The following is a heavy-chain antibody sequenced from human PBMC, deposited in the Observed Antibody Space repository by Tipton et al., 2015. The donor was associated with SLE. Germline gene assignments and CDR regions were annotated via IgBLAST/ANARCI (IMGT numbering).Heavy chain of an antibody. Sequence: TLSLTCTVSGGSISSSSYYWGWIRQPPGKGLEWIGSIYYSGSTYYNPSLKSRVTISVDTSKNQFSLKLSSVTAADTAVYYCARRDSTMGAFDYWGQGTLVIVSS. V-gene: IGHV4-39*07. D-gene: IGHD2-2*01. J-gene: IGHJ4*02. CDR3: ARRDSTMGAFDY. CDR2: IYYSGST. CDR1: GGSISSSSYY.